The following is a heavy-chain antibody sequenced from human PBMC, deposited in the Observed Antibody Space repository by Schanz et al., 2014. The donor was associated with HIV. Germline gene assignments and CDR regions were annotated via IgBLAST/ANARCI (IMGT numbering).Heavy chain of an antibody. Sequence: QVQLVQSGAEVKKPGASVKVSCKASGYTFINYDIHWVRQASGLGLEWMGWINPNSGGTNYAQKFQGRVTMTRDTSISTAYMELRRLRYDDTAVYYCAMGPDYYDSSAYYRVGLWYFDLWGRGTLVAVSS. CDR1: GYTFINYD. J-gene: IGHJ2*01. CDR2: INPNSGGT. D-gene: IGHD3-22*01. V-gene: IGHV1-2*02. CDR3: AMGPDYYDSSAYYRVGLWYFDL.